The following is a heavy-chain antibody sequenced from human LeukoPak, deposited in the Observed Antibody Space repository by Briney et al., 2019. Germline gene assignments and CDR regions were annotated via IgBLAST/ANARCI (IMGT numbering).Heavy chain of an antibody. V-gene: IGHV1-24*01. D-gene: IGHD2-15*01. CDR3: ATAGIVEVAATLYFDY. CDR1: GYTLTELS. J-gene: IGHJ4*02. CDR2: FDPGDGET. Sequence: ASVKVSCKVSGYTLTELSMHWVRQAPGKGLEWMGGFDPGDGETIYAQKFQGRVTMTEDTSTDTAYMELSSLRSEDTAVYYCATAGIVEVAATLYFDYWGQGTLVTVSS.